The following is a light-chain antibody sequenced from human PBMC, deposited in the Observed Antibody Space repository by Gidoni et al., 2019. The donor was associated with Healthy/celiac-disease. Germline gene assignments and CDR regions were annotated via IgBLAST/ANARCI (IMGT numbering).Light chain of an antibody. CDR1: QGISSY. J-gene: IGKJ1*01. V-gene: IGKV1-8*01. CDR3: QQYYSYPQT. Sequence: AIRMTQSPSSCSATTGDRVTITCRASQGISSYLAWYQQKPGKAPKLLIYAASTLQSGFPSRFSGSGSGTDFTLTISCLQSEDFATYYCQQYYSYPQTFGQGTKVEIK. CDR2: AAS.